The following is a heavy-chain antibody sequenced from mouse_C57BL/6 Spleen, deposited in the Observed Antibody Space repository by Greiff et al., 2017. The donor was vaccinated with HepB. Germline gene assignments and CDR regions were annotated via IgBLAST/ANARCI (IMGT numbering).Heavy chain of an antibody. CDR3: ARRYPGGYWYFDV. J-gene: IGHJ1*03. Sequence: VQLQQPGAELVMPGASVKLSCKASGYTFTSYWMHWVKQRPGQGLEWIGEIDPSDSYTNYNQKFKGKSTLTVDKSSSTAYMQLSSLTSEDSAVYYCARRYPGGYWYFDVWGTGTTVTVSS. CDR2: IDPSDSYT. CDR1: GYTFTSYW. V-gene: IGHV1-69*01. D-gene: IGHD1-1*01.